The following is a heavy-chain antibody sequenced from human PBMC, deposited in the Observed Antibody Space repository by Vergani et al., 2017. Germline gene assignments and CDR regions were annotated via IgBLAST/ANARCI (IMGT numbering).Heavy chain of an antibody. CDR1: GFTFSNAW. J-gene: IGHJ4*02. Sequence: EVQLVESGGGLVKTGGSLRLSCAASGFTFSNAWMSWVRQAPGKGLEWVGRIKSKTDGGTTDYAAPVKGRFTISRDDSKNTLYLQMNSLKTEDTAVYYCTTDFIPLYYDSSGYYYGDYFDYWGQGTLVTVSS. CDR3: TTDFIPLYYDSSGYYYGDYFDY. V-gene: IGHV3-15*01. CDR2: IKSKTDGGTT. D-gene: IGHD3-22*01.